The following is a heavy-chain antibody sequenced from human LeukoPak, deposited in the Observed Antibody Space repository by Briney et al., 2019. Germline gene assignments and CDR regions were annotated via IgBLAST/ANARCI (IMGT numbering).Heavy chain of an antibody. CDR2: IYYSGST. D-gene: IGHD3-9*01. V-gene: IGHV4-39*01. CDR3: ARNNILSAFYAFDS. CDR1: GGSISSSSYY. Sequence: PSETLSLTCTVSGGSISSSSYYWGWIRQPPGKGLEWIGSIYYSGSTYYNPSLKSRVTISVDTSKNQFSLKLTSVTAAETAVYYCARNNILSAFYAFDSWGRGTLVTVSS. J-gene: IGHJ5*01.